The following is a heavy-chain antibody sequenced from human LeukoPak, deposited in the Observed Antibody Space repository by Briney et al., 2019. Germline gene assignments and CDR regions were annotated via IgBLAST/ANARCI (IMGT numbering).Heavy chain of an antibody. CDR1: GFTFSIYW. D-gene: IGHD1-14*01. V-gene: IGHV3-7*01. CDR3: ARDRRKAFDC. Sequence: PGGSLRLSCAASGFTFSIYWMSWVRQAPGKGLEWVANIKEDGSEKYYVDSVKGRFTISRDNAKNSLYLQMNRLRVEDTAVYYCARDRRKAFDCWGQGTLVTVSS. J-gene: IGHJ4*02. CDR2: IKEDGSEK.